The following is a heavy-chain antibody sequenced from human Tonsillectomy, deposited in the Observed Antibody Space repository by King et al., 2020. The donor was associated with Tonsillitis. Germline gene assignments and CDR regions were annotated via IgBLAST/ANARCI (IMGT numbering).Heavy chain of an antibody. Sequence: QLQESGPGLVKPSETLSLTCTVSGGSISRSSYYWGWIRQPPGKGLEWIGSIYYSGRTYYNPSLKSRGIISVDTSKNQFFLKLSSVTAADTAVFYCARYSEWELQYSFDYWGQGTLVTVSS. J-gene: IGHJ4*02. CDR1: GGSISRSSYY. CDR2: IYYSGRT. V-gene: IGHV4-39*01. D-gene: IGHD1-26*01. CDR3: ARYSEWELQYSFDY.